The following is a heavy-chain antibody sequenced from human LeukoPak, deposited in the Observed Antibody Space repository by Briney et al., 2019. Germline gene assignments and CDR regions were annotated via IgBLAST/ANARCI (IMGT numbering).Heavy chain of an antibody. CDR1: GGSISSYY. D-gene: IGHD3-10*01. CDR3: ARVAADYYGSGSSYFDY. CDR2: IYYSGST. Sequence: PSETLSLTCTVSGGSISSYYWSWIRQPPGKGLGWIGYIYYSGSTNYNPSLKSRVTISVDTSKNQFSLKLSSVTAADTAVYYCARVAADYYGSGSSYFDYWGQGTLVTVSS. J-gene: IGHJ4*02. V-gene: IGHV4-59*01.